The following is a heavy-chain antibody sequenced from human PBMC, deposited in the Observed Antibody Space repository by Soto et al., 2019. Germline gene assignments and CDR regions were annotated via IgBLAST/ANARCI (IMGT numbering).Heavy chain of an antibody. V-gene: IGHV1-69*13. CDR3: ARVAGTTRGGDCLHFQH. D-gene: IGHD2-21*02. CDR1: GGTFSSYA. CDR2: IIPIFGTA. Sequence: ASVKVSCKASGGTFSSYAISWVRQAPGQGLEWMGGIIPIFGTANYAQKFQGRVTITADESTSTAYMELSSLRSEDTAVYYCARVAGTTRGGDCLHFQHWGQGTLVTVSS. J-gene: IGHJ1*01.